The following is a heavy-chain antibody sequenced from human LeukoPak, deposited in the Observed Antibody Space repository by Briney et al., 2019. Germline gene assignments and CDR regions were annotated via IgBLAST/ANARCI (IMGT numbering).Heavy chain of an antibody. V-gene: IGHV3-30*18. J-gene: IGHJ4*02. CDR1: GFIFNSHG. Sequence: GGSLRLSCAASGFIFNSHGMHWVRQAPDKGLEWVAVISDDGSKGYYADSVKGRFTISRENSKNVLYLQMSSLRAEDTAVYYCAKDYNRGLPDYWGREPWSSSLQ. CDR2: ISDDGSKG. CDR3: AKDYNRGLPDY. D-gene: IGHD2-21*01.